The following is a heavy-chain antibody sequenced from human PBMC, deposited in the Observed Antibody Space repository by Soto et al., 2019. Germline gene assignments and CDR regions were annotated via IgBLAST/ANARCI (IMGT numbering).Heavy chain of an antibody. J-gene: IGHJ3*02. V-gene: IGHV3-23*01. CDR1: GFTFSNYA. CDR2: ISGSGGST. CDR3: AKDGRGSNPRAFDI. D-gene: IGHD2-15*01. Sequence: EVQVLESGGGLVQPGGSLRLSCAASGFTFSNYAMMWVRQAPGKGLEWVSAISGSGGSTYYADSVKGRFAISRDNSKNTLFLQMSSLRADDTADYYCAKDGRGSNPRAFDIWGQGTMVTVSS.